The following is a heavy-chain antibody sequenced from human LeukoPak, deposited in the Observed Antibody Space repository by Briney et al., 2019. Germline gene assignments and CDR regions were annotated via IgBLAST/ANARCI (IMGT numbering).Heavy chain of an antibody. J-gene: IGHJ4*02. CDR1: GFTFSSYA. Sequence: GGSLRLSCAASGFTFSSYAMHWVRQAPGKGLEWVAVISYDGSNKYYADSVKGRFTISRDNSKNTLYLQMNSLRAEDTAVYYCARLMWYGSLTGPFDYWGQGTLVTVSS. CDR3: ARLMWYGSLTGPFDY. V-gene: IGHV3-30*04. CDR2: ISYDGSNK. D-gene: IGHD2-15*01.